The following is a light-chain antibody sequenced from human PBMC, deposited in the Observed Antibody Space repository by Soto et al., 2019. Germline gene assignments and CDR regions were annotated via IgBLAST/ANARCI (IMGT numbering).Light chain of an antibody. Sequence: DIAMTQSPATLSLSPGERATLSCRASQSVSSYLAWYQQKPGQAPRLLIYDASNRATGIPARFSGSGSGTDFTLTISSLEPEDFAVYYCQQRSNWPITFGQGTRLEI. J-gene: IGKJ5*01. CDR1: QSVSSY. CDR2: DAS. CDR3: QQRSNWPIT. V-gene: IGKV3-11*01.